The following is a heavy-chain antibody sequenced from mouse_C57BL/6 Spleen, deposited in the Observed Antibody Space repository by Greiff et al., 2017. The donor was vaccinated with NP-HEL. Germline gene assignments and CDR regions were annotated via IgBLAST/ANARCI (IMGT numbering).Heavy chain of an antibody. CDR1: GYTFTSYW. CDR3: ARCYYGSSYYFDY. D-gene: IGHD1-1*01. Sequence: QVQLQQPGAELVKPGASVKLSCKASGYTFTSYWMHWVKQRPGQGLEWIGMIHPNSGSTNYNEKFKSKATLTVDKSSSTAYMQLSSLTSEDSAVYYCARCYYGSSYYFDYWGKGTTLTVSS. J-gene: IGHJ2*01. V-gene: IGHV1-64*01. CDR2: IHPNSGST.